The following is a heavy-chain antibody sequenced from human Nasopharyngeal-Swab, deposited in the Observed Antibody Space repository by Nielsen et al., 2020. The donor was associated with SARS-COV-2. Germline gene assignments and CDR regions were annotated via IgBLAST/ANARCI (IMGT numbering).Heavy chain of an antibody. V-gene: IGHV4-59*01. D-gene: IGHD2-8*01. CDR3: ARMVYADY. CDR1: GDSISRYY. J-gene: IGHJ4*02. CDR2: IYYTGST. Sequence: SETLSLTCTVSGDSISRYYWSWFRQPPGKGLEWIGYIYYTGSTNYNPSLRSRVTISIDTSKKHFSLELTSLTAADTAVYYSARMVYADYWGQGILVTVSS.